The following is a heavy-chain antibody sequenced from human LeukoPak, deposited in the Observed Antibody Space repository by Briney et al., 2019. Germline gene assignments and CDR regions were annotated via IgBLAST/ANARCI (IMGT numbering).Heavy chain of an antibody. CDR2: ISSSSYI. CDR1: GFTFSSYS. D-gene: IGHD2-2*01. V-gene: IGHV3-21*01. CDR3: AREPRIVVVPAAYDY. J-gene: IGHJ4*02. Sequence: GGSLRLSCAASGFTFSSYSMNWVRQAPGKGLEWVSSISSSSYIYYADSVKGRFTISRDNAKNSLYLQMNSLRAEDTAVYYCAREPRIVVVPAAYDYWGQGTLVTVSS.